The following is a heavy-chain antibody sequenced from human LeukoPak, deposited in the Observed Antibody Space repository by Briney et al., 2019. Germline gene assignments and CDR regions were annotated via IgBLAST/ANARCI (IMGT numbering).Heavy chain of an antibody. CDR3: AKDLSGYSSSSWDAFDI. J-gene: IGHJ3*02. D-gene: IGHD6-6*01. V-gene: IGHV3-48*01. CDR2: ISSSSSTI. CDR1: GFTFSSYS. Sequence: GGSLRLSCAASGFTFSSYSMNWVRQAPGKGLEWVSYISSSSSTIYYADSVKGRFTISRDNSKNTLYLQMNSLRAEDTAVYYCAKDLSGYSSSSWDAFDIWGQGTMVTVSS.